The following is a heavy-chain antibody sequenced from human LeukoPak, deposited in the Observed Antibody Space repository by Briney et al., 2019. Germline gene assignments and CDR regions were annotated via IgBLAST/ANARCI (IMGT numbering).Heavy chain of an antibody. V-gene: IGHV3-23*01. CDR3: ARDSGGSGSYSYYFDY. CDR1: GFTVSSNY. J-gene: IGHJ4*02. Sequence: GGSLRLSCAASGFTVSSNYMSWVRQAPGKGLEWVSAISGSGGSTYYADSVKGRFTISRDNAKNSLYLQMNSLRAEDTAVYYCARDSGGSGSYSYYFDYWGQGTLVTVSS. D-gene: IGHD3-10*01. CDR2: ISGSGGST.